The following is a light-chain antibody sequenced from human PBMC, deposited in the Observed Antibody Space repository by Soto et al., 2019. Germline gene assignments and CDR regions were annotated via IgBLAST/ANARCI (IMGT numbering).Light chain of an antibody. J-gene: IGKJ3*01. CDR2: DTS. Sequence: IVMTQSPATLSVSPGERATLSCGASQSVRSYLAWYQQKPGQPPRLLIYDTSNRATGIPARFSGSGYGTDFTLTISSLDPEDFAVYYCQQRSNWPLVTFGPGTKVDIK. CDR1: QSVRSY. V-gene: IGKV3-11*01. CDR3: QQRSNWPLVT.